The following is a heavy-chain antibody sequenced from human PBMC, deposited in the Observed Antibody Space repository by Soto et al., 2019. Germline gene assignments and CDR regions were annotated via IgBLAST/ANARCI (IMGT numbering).Heavy chain of an antibody. J-gene: IGHJ6*02. V-gene: IGHV4-4*02. Sequence: QVQLQESGPGLVKPSGTLSLTCAVSGGSISGINWWYWVRQPPGKGLEWIGEIYHSGSTNYNPSLKXRXTXXVDKSKNQFSLELSSVTAADTAVYYCARFGGGMDVWGQGTTVTVSS. CDR1: GGSISGINW. CDR2: IYHSGST. CDR3: ARFGGGMDV. D-gene: IGHD3-10*01.